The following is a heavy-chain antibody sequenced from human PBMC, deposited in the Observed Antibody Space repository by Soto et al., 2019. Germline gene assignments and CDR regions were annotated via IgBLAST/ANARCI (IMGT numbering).Heavy chain of an antibody. Sequence: PSETLSLTCTVSGGSISSSNYYWGWIRQPPGKGLEWIGSIYYSGTTYYNPSLKSRVTISVDTSKSQFSLKLSSVTAADTAVYYCATLSRLRMVDYWGQGTLVTVYS. D-gene: IGHD2-15*01. J-gene: IGHJ4*02. V-gene: IGHV4-39*01. CDR2: IYYSGTT. CDR3: ATLSRLRMVDY. CDR1: GGSISSSNYY.